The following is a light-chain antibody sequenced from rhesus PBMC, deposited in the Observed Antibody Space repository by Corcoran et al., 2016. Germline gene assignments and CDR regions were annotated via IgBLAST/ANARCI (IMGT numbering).Light chain of an antibody. V-gene: IGKV1-66*01. CDR3: QQYSNSPPT. CDR1: QGINHY. J-gene: IGKJ4*01. CDR2: DAS. Sequence: DIQMTQSPSSLSASVGDRVTITCRASQGINHYLSWYQQKPGKAPKPLSYDASSLETVVPARCSVRGSATDYTLTISGLQPEDIATYYCQQYSNSPPTFGGGTKVEIQ.